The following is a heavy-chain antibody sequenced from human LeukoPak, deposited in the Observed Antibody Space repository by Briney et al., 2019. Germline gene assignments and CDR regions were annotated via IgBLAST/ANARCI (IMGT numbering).Heavy chain of an antibody. CDR3: ARQSAYSNGFDY. D-gene: IGHD5-18*01. V-gene: IGHV4-4*02. Sequence: GSLRLSCAASGFTFSSYGMHWVRQSPGKGLEWIGEIYDSGSTNYNPSLKSRVTISVDKSKNQFSLQLNSVTAADTAVYYCARQSAYSNGFDYWGQGTLVTVSS. CDR1: GFTFSSYG. CDR2: IYDSGST. J-gene: IGHJ4*02.